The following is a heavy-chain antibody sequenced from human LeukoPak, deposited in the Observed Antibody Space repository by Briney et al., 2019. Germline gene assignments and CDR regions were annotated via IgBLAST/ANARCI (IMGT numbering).Heavy chain of an antibody. Sequence: PSQTLSLTCAVSGGSISSGGYSWSWIRQPPGKGLEWIGYIYHSGSTYYNPSLKSRVTISVDRSKNQFSLKLSSVTAADTAVYYCARVRALCSNCSSTSCYFSFAFDIWGQGTMVTVSS. CDR3: ARVRALCSNCSSTSCYFSFAFDI. V-gene: IGHV4-30-2*01. J-gene: IGHJ3*02. CDR1: GGSISSGGYS. CDR2: IYHSGST. D-gene: IGHD2-2*01.